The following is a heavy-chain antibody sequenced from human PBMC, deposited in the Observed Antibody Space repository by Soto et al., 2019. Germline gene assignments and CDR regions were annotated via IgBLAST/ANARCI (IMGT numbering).Heavy chain of an antibody. CDR3: AKDVKNLGYHYYYYGMDV. V-gene: IGHV3-30*18. CDR2: ISYDGSNK. J-gene: IGHJ6*02. D-gene: IGHD2-15*01. CDR1: GFTFSSYG. Sequence: PGGSLRLSCAASGFTFSSYGMHWVRQAPGKGLEWVAVISYDGSNKYYADSVKGRFTISRDNSKNTLYLQMNSLRAEDTAVYYCAKDVKNLGYHYYYYGMDVWGQGTTVTVSS.